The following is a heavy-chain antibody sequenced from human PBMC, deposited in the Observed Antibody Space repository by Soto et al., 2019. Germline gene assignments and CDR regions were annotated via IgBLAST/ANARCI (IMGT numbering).Heavy chain of an antibody. CDR1: GFTVSSNY. CDR2: IYSGGST. CDR3: AKDVLRFLEWLAFYGMDV. D-gene: IGHD3-3*01. J-gene: IGHJ6*02. V-gene: IGHV3-66*01. Sequence: GGSLRLSCAAPGFTVSSNYMSWVRQAPGKGLEWVSVIYSGGSTYYADSVKGRFTISRDNSKNTLYLQMNSLRAEDTAVYYCAKDVLRFLEWLAFYGMDVWGQGTTVTVSS.